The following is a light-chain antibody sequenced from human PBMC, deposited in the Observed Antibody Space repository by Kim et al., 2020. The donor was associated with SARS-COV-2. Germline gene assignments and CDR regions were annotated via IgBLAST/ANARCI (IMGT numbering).Light chain of an antibody. Sequence: AIQMIQSPSSLSSSVGDRVTLTCRASQGIRNDLGWYQQKPGKAPKLLIYAASSIQSGVPSRFSGSGSGTDFTLTISSLQPEDFATYYWRQDYDHPLTFGGGTKVEIK. CDR2: AAS. J-gene: IGKJ4*01. CDR1: QGIRND. CDR3: RQDYDHPLT. V-gene: IGKV1-6*01.